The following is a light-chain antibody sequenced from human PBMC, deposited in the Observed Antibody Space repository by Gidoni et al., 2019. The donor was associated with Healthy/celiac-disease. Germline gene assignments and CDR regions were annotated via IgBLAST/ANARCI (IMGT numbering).Light chain of an antibody. Sequence: EIVLTQSPGPLSLSPGERATLSRRASQSVSSSYLAWYQQKPGQAPRLLIYGASSRATGIPDRFSGSGSGTDFTLTISRLEPEDFAVYYCQQYGSSPQWTFGQGTKVEIK. J-gene: IGKJ1*01. CDR3: QQYGSSPQWT. V-gene: IGKV3-20*01. CDR1: QSVSSSY. CDR2: GAS.